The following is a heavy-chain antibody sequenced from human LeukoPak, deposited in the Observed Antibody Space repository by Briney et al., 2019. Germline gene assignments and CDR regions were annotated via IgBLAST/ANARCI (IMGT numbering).Heavy chain of an antibody. D-gene: IGHD6-6*01. Sequence: PSGTLSLTCAVSGGSISNGDWWSWVRQPPGRGLEWIGEIYHSGSTNYSPALKSRVTISVDKSKNQFSLKLSSVTAADTAMYYCAKEGGRVAARLESWFDPWGQGTLVTVSS. CDR2: IYHSGST. CDR1: GGSISNGDW. CDR3: AKEGGRVAARLESWFDP. J-gene: IGHJ5*02. V-gene: IGHV4-4*02.